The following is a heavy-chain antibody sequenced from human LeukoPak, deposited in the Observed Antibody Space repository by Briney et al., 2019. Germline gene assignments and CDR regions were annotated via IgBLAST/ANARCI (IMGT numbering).Heavy chain of an antibody. V-gene: IGHV3-30-3*01. J-gene: IGHJ4*02. Sequence: PGGSLRLSCAATGFTFSNYAIHWGRQAPGKGLEWVAFISDDGSRQHYADSVKGRFTISRDNSKNTLNLQMNSLRAEDTVVYYCVKDRTGTYTLDYWGQGTLVTVSS. CDR2: ISDDGSRQ. CDR1: GFTFSNYA. D-gene: IGHD3-10*01. CDR3: VKDRTGTYTLDY.